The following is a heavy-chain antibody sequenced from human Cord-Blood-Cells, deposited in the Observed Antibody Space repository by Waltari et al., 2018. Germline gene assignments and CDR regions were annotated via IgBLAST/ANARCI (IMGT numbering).Heavy chain of an antibody. Sequence: EVQLLESGGGLVKPGGSLSLSCEASGFTFSSYSMTWVSKAPGKGLEWVASISSSSSYIYYADSVKGRFTISRDNDKNSLYLQMNSLRAEDTAVYYCASILKYSSSFDYWGQGTLVTVSS. CDR2: ISSSSSYI. CDR3: ASILKYSSSFDY. D-gene: IGHD6-6*01. J-gene: IGHJ4*02. V-gene: IGHV3-21*01. CDR1: GFTFSSYS.